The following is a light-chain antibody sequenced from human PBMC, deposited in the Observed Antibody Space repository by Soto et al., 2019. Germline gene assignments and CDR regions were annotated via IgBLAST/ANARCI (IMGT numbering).Light chain of an antibody. Sequence: SYELTQPPSVSVAPEKTATITCGGNNIGNKRVHWYRQKPGQAPVLLISYDSDRPSGIPERFSGSNSEYTATLTISRVEAGDEADYYCEVWDIMTDNYVFGSGTKVTVL. V-gene: IGLV3-21*04. CDR3: EVWDIMTDNYV. J-gene: IGLJ1*01. CDR2: YDS. CDR1: NIGNKR.